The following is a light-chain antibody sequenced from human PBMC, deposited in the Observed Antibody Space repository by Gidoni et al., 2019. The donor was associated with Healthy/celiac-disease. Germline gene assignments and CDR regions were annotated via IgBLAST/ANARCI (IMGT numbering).Light chain of an antibody. CDR2: DAS. J-gene: IGKJ4*01. Sequence: EIVSTQSPATLSLSPGERATLSCRASQSVSSYCAWYQQKPGQAPRLPIYDASNRATGIPARFSGSGSGTDFTLTISSLEPEDFAAYYCQQRSNWPTALTFGGGTKVEIK. CDR3: QQRSNWPTALT. CDR1: QSVSSY. V-gene: IGKV3-11*01.